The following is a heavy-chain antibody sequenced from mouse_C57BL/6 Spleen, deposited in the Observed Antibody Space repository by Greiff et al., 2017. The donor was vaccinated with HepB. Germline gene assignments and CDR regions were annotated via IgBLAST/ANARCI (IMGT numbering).Heavy chain of an antibody. D-gene: IGHD1-1*01. CDR1: GYTFTSYG. J-gene: IGHJ2*01. Sequence: VQLQQSGAELARPGASVKLSCKASGYTFTSYGISWVKQRTGQGLEWIGEIYPRSGNTYYNEKFKGKATLTADKSSSTAYMALRSLTSEDSAVYFCARSHYYGSSQYYFDYWGQGTTLTVSS. CDR3: ARSHYYGSSQYYFDY. CDR2: IYPRSGNT. V-gene: IGHV1-81*01.